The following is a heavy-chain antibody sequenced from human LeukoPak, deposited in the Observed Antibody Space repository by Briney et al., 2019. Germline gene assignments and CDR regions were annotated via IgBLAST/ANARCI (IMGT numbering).Heavy chain of an antibody. D-gene: IGHD1-26*01. Sequence: TLSLTCTVSGGSISSGDYYWSWIRQPPGKALEWLARIDWDDDKYYSTSLRTRLTISKDTSKNQVVLTMTNMDPVDTATYYCARAIIVGAAYFDYWGQGTLVTVSS. V-gene: IGHV2-70*11. CDR1: GGSISSGDYY. CDR3: ARAIIVGAAYFDY. CDR2: IDWDDDK. J-gene: IGHJ4*02.